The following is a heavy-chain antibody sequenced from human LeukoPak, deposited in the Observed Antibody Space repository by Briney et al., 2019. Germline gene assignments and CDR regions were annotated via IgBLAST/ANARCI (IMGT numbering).Heavy chain of an antibody. V-gene: IGHV4-61*01. CDR1: GGSVSSGSYY. J-gene: IGHJ4*02. CDR2: IYYSGST. D-gene: IGHD3-9*01. Sequence: SESLSLTCTVSGGSVSSGSYYWSWIRQPPGKGLEWIGYIYYSGSTNYNPSLKSRVTISVDTSKNQFSLKLSSVTAADTAVYYCARGYDILTGYTGGFDYWGQGTLVTVSS. CDR3: ARGYDILTGYTGGFDY.